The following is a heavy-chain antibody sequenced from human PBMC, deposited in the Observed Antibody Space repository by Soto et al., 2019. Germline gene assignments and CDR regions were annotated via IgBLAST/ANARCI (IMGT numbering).Heavy chain of an antibody. CDR3: ATMATFGSLNWFDP. D-gene: IGHD3-10*01. J-gene: IGHJ5*02. V-gene: IGHV1-8*01. CDR1: GYTFTSND. Sequence: ASVKVSCKASGYTFTSNDVSWVRQATVQGLEWMGWMNPGSGDTGYAQKFQGRVTMTRDISIATAYMELSSLRSDDTAIYYCATMATFGSLNWFDPWGQGTLVTVSS. CDR2: MNPGSGDT.